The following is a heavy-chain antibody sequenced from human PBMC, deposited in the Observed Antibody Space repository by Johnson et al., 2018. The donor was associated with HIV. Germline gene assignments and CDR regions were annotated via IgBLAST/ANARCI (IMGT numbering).Heavy chain of an antibody. CDR2: IGTAGDT. V-gene: IGHV3-13*01. J-gene: IGHJ3*02. CDR3: ARDNGAVAGPEGAFDI. D-gene: IGHD6-19*01. Sequence: VHLVESGGGVVQPGRSLRLSCVASGFTFSSYDMHWVRQATGKGLEWVSAIGTAGDTYYPGSVKGRFTISRENAKNSLYLQMNSLRAGDTAVYYCARDNGAVAGPEGAFDIWGQGTMVTVSS. CDR1: GFTFSSYD.